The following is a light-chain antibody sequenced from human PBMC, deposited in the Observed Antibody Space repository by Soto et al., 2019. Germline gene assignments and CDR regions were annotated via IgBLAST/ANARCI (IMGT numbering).Light chain of an antibody. J-gene: IGKJ1*01. V-gene: IGKV1-39*01. CDR1: QGISHY. CDR3: QQSYSTTCT. Sequence: IHMTQSPSSLSASLGGRVTMTXRASQGISHYLNWYQQHPGXPPKXXXAYXSSLQRGGPSRLSGSGSETDFTLPISRLQPEHFANYSCQQSYSTTCTFGQGTKVDIK. CDR2: YXS.